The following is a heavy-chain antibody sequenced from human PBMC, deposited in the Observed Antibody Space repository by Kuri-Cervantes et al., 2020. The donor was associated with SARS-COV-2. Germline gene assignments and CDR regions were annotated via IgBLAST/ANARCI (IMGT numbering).Heavy chain of an antibody. V-gene: IGHV3-23*01. CDR2: IGSYGVTT. J-gene: IGHJ4*02. D-gene: IGHD1-26*01. CDR3: ARDREGWPKAPDY. CDR1: GFTFSSYD. Sequence: GGSLRLSCAASGFTFSSYDMSWVRQAPGKGLEWVAGIGSYGVTTYYADSVKGRFTISRDNSKNTLYLQMNSLRAEDTAVYYCARDREGWPKAPDYWGQGTLVTVSS.